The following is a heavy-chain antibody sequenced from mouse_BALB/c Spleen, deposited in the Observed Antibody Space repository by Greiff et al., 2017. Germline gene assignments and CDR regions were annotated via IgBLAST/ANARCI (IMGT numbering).Heavy chain of an antibody. D-gene: IGHD1-1*01. J-gene: IGHJ1*01. Sequence: EVQLVESGGGLVKPGGSLKLSCAASGFTFSSYAMSWVRQTPEKRLEWVASISSGGSTYYPDSVKGRFTISRDNARNILYLQMSSLRSEDTAMYYCARVDGSSHHWYFDVWGAGTTVTVSS. CDR2: ISSGGST. CDR3: ARVDGSSHHWYFDV. V-gene: IGHV5-6-5*01. CDR1: GFTFSSYA.